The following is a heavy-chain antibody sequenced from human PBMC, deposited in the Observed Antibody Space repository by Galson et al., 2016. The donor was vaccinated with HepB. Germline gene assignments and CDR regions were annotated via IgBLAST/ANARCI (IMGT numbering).Heavy chain of an antibody. CDR3: AKDDDDYNDAFDI. D-gene: IGHD5-24*01. J-gene: IGHJ3*02. CDR1: GFTFRSYT. Sequence: SLRLSCAASGFTFRSYTMSWVRQAPGKGLEWVSAISGSGVGTYYADSVKGRFTISRDNSKNTLCLQMNSLRAEDTAVYYCAKDDDDYNDAFDIWGQGTMVTVSS. V-gene: IGHV3-23*01. CDR2: ISGSGVGT.